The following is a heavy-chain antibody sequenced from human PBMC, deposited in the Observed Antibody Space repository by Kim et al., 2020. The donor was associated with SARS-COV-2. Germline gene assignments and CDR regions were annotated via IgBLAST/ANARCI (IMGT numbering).Heavy chain of an antibody. CDR2: IKSKTDGGTT. V-gene: IGHV3-15*01. D-gene: IGHD1-26*01. CDR1: GFTFSNAW. CDR3: TTGRREWESPGFDY. J-gene: IGHJ4*02. Sequence: GGSLRLSCAASGFTFSNAWMSWVRQAPGKGLEWVGRIKSKTDGGTTDYAAPVKGRFTISRDDSKNTLYLQMNSLKTEDTAVYYCTTGRREWESPGFDYWGQGTLVTVSS.